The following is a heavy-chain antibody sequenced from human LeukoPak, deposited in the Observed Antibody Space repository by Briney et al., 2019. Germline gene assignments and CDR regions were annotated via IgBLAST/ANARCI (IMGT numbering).Heavy chain of an antibody. J-gene: IGHJ4*02. CDR1: GLPFSSYG. CDR3: ASSGSYFDY. V-gene: IGHV3-48*04. Sequence: GGSLRLYCAAAGLPFSSYGMQWVHQATGQGLEWVSYITSSGSAIYYADSVKGRFTISRDNAKNSLYLQMNSLRAEDTAVYYCASSGSYFDYWGQGTLVTVSS. D-gene: IGHD1-26*01. CDR2: ITSSGSAI.